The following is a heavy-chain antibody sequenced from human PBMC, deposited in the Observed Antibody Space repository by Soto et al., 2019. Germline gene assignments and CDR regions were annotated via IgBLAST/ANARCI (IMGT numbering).Heavy chain of an antibody. D-gene: IGHD3-22*01. J-gene: IGHJ4*02. CDR3: ASWHDSSGYYYGY. Sequence: SETLSLTCAVYGGSFSGYYWSWIRQPPGKGLEWIGEINHSGSTNYNPSLKSRVTISVDTSKNQFSLKLSSVTAADTAVYYCASWHDSSGYYYGYWGQGTLVTVSS. CDR1: GGSFSGYY. CDR2: INHSGST. V-gene: IGHV4-34*01.